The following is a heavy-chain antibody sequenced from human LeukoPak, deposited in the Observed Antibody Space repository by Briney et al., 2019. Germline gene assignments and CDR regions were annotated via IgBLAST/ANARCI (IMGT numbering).Heavy chain of an antibody. J-gene: IGHJ4*02. Sequence: PSETLSLTCTVSGGSISSGDYYWSWIRQPPGKGLEWIGYIYYSGSTYYNPSLKSRVTISVDTSKNQFSLKLSSVTAADTAVYYCARSYGYRNHLTFDYWGQGTLVTVSS. CDR2: IYYSGST. D-gene: IGHD5-18*01. CDR1: GGSISSGDYY. V-gene: IGHV4-30-4*01. CDR3: ARSYGYRNHLTFDY.